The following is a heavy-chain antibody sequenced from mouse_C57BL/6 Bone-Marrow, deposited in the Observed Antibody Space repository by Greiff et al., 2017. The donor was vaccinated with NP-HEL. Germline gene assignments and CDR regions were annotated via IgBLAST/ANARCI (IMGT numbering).Heavy chain of an antibody. CDR3: ARRGFPYYYAMDY. D-gene: IGHD3-1*01. V-gene: IGHV1-61*01. J-gene: IGHJ4*01. CDR1: GYTFTSYW. CDR2: IYPSDSET. Sequence: QVQLQQPGAELVRPGSSVKLSCKASGYTFTSYWMDWVKQRPGQGLEWIGNIYPSDSETHYNQKFKDKATLTVDKSSSTAYMQLSSLTSEDSAVYYCARRGFPYYYAMDYWGQGTSVTVSS.